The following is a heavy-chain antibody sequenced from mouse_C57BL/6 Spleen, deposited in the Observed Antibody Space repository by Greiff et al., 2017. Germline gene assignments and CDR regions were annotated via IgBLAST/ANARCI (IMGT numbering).Heavy chain of an antibody. CDR2: ISSGGDCI. CDR1: GFTFSSYA. Sequence: EVKLVEPGAGLVKPGGSLKLSCAASGFTFSSYAMSWVRQTPEKRLEWVAYISSGGDCINYADTVKGRFTISRDKARNTLYLQMRSLKSEDTAMYYCTKDPGSSYRWCFDVWGTGTMVTVSS. D-gene: IGHD1-1*01. CDR3: TKDPGSSYRWCFDV. J-gene: IGHJ1*03. V-gene: IGHV5-9-1*02.